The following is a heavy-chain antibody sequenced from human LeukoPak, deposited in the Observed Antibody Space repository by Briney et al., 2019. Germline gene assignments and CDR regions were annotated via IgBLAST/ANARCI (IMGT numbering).Heavy chain of an antibody. CDR1: GFTFSSYA. CDR2: ISGSGGST. D-gene: IGHD3-22*01. V-gene: IGHV3-23*01. J-gene: IGHJ4*02. Sequence: AGGSLRLSCAASGFTFSSYAMSWVRQAPGKGLEWVSAISGSGGSTYYADSVKGRFTISRDNSKNTLCLQMNSLRAEDTAVYYCAKDWAPDYYDITGYFDYWGQGTLVTVSS. CDR3: AKDWAPDYYDITGYFDY.